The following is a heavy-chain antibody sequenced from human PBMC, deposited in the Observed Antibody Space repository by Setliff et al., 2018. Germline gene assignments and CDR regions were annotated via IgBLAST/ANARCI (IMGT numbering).Heavy chain of an antibody. V-gene: IGHV4-39*07. CDR1: GGAISSSSYY. D-gene: IGHD1-1*01. Sequence: SETLSLPCTVSGGAISSSSYYWGWIRQPPGKGLEWIGTIYYTGNTYYNPSLKSRVTISVDTSKNQFSLNLSSVTAADTAIYYCARVVPLGGTDRWGQGTLVTVSS. CDR3: ARVVPLGGTDR. J-gene: IGHJ5*02. CDR2: IYYTGNT.